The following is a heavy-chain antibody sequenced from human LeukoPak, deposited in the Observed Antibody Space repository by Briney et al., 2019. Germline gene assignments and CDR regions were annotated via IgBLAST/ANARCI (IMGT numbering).Heavy chain of an antibody. CDR1: GGSFSGYY. D-gene: IGHD6-13*01. V-gene: IGHV4-34*01. J-gene: IGHJ5*02. CDR3: ARDRYSSSWAQLYNWFDP. Sequence: PSETLSLACAVYGGSFSGYYWSWIPKPPGKGLEWMGEINHSGSTNYNPSLKSRVTISVDTSKNQFSLKLSSVTAADTAVYYCARDRYSSSWAQLYNWFDPWGQGTLVTVSS. CDR2: INHSGST.